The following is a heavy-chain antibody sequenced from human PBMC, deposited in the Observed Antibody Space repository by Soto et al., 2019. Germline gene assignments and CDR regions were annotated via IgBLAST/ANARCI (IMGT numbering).Heavy chain of an antibody. V-gene: IGHV3-23*01. CDR1: GLTFNIYA. D-gene: IGHD6-19*01. Sequence: GGSLRLSCAASGLTFNIYAMNWVRQAPGKGLEWVSAISGPGGSTYYADSVEGRFIISRDNSRNTLFLQMSSLRAEDTAVYFCAKAVVAGLDYYYGMDVWGQGTTVTVSS. CDR2: ISGPGGST. J-gene: IGHJ6*02. CDR3: AKAVVAGLDYYYGMDV.